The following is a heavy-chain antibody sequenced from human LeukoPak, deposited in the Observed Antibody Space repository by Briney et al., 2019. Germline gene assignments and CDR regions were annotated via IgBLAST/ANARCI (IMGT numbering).Heavy chain of an antibody. CDR2: IYYSGST. D-gene: IGHD5-18*01. V-gene: IGHV4-59*01. CDR1: GGSIRSYY. Sequence: SETLSLTCTVSGGSIRSYYWSWIRQPPGKGLEWIGYIYYSGSTNYNPSLKSRVTISVDTSKNQFSLKLSSMTAADTAVYYCARTAMVMGYYYYYMDVWGKGTTVTVSS. CDR3: ARTAMVMGYYYYYMDV. J-gene: IGHJ6*03.